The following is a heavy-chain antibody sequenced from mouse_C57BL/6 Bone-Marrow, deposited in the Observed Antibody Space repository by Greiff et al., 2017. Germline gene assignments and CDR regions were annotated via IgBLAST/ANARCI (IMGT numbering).Heavy chain of an antibody. CDR1: GYTFTSYW. Sequence: QVQLQQPGAELVKPGASVKMSCKASGYTFTSYWITWVKQRPGQGLEWIGDIYPGSGSTNYNEKFKSKATLTVDTSSSTAYMQLSSLTSEDSAVYYCAREDHYYGSSYWYFDVWGTGTTVTVSS. CDR2: IYPGSGST. CDR3: AREDHYYGSSYWYFDV. V-gene: IGHV1-55*01. D-gene: IGHD1-1*01. J-gene: IGHJ1*03.